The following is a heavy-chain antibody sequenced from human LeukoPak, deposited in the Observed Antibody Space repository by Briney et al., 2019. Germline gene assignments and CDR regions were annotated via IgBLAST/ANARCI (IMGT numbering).Heavy chain of an antibody. D-gene: IGHD3-22*01. J-gene: IGHJ4*02. CDR1: GGSISSYY. Sequence: SEPVSLTCTVSGGSISSYYWNWIRQPPGKGLEWIGYIYYSGSTNYNPSLKSGVTISVHTSKNQFSLKLSSVTAADTAVYYCARGADSSGYYSIFDFDYWGQGTLV. V-gene: IGHV4-59*01. CDR2: IYYSGST. CDR3: ARGADSSGYYSIFDFDY.